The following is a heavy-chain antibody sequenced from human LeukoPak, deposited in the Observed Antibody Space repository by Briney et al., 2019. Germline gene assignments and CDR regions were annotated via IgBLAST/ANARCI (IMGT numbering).Heavy chain of an antibody. V-gene: IGHV3-53*01. CDR1: GFSVSRNY. Sequence: GESLRLSCAASGFSVSRNYMSWVRQAPGKGLEWGSIIYSGSSTYYADSVKDRFTISRDNSKNTLYLQMNSLRAEDTAVYYCARMPTPRLHFDYWGQGTLVTVSS. CDR3: ARMPTPRLHFDY. CDR2: IYSGSST. D-gene: IGHD4-11*01. J-gene: IGHJ4*02.